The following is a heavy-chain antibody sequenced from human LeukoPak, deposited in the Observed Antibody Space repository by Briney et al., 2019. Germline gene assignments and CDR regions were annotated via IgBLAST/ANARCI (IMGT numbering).Heavy chain of an antibody. CDR3: AKDYLRYYYGSGSYSAFDI. CDR2: ISGSGGST. V-gene: IGHV3-23*01. J-gene: IGHJ3*02. D-gene: IGHD3-10*01. Sequence: GGSLRLSCAASGFTFSSYAMSWVRQAPGKGLEWVSAISGSGGSTYYADSVKGRFTISRDNAKNSLYLQMNSLRAEDTALYYCAKDYLRYYYGSGSYSAFDIWGQGTMVTVSS. CDR1: GFTFSSYA.